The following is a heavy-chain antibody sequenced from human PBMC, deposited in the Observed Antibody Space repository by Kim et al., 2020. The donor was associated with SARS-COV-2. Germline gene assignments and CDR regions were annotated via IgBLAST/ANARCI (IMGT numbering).Heavy chain of an antibody. D-gene: IGHD3-22*01. V-gene: IGHV4-59*01. CDR3: ARDRGYVAFDI. J-gene: IGHJ3*02. CDR2: T. Sequence: TNYNPSLKSRVTISVDTSKNQFSLKLSAVTAADTAVYYCARDRGYVAFDIWGQGTMVTVSS.